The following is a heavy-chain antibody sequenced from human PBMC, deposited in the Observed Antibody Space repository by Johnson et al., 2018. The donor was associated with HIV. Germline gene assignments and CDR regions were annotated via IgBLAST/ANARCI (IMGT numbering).Heavy chain of an antibody. CDR2: ISGSGGST. D-gene: IGHD3/OR15-3a*01. CDR1: GFTFSSYA. J-gene: IGHJ3*02. Sequence: VLLLESGGGLVQPGGSLRLSCAASGFTFSSYAMSWVRQAPGKGLEWVSAISGSGGSTYYADSVKGRFTIFRDNSRNTLYLQMNSLRVDDTAVYYCAKGPAAVFGLVADIWGQGTMVTVSS. V-gene: IGHV3-23*01. CDR3: AKGPAAVFGLVADI.